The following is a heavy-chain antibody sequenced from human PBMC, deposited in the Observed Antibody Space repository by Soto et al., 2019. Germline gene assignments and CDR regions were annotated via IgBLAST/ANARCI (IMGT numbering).Heavy chain of an antibody. CDR2: ISGSGDST. Sequence: EVQLLESGGGLVQPGGSLRLSCVASGFTFSSYAMNWVRPAPGKGLEWVSVISGSGDSTYYADSVKGRFTISRDNSKITLYLQMNSLRAEDTAVYYCARRERGWYFDLWGRGTLVTVSS. J-gene: IGHJ2*01. CDR3: ARRERGWYFDL. V-gene: IGHV3-23*01. CDR1: GFTFSSYA.